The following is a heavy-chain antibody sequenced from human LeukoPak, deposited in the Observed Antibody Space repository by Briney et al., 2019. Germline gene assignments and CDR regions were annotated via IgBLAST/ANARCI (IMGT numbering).Heavy chain of an antibody. CDR3: AKIRPLRPFDP. D-gene: IGHD2-15*01. Sequence: SETLSLTCTVSGGSISSYYWSWIRQHPGKGLEWIGYIYYSGSTYYNPSLESRVTISVDTFKNQFSLKLSSVTAADTAVYYCAKIRPLRPFDPWGQGTLVTVSS. J-gene: IGHJ5*02. V-gene: IGHV4-59*06. CDR1: GGSISSYY. CDR2: IYYSGST.